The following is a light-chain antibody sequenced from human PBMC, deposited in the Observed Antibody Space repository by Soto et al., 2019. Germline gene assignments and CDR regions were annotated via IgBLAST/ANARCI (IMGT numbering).Light chain of an antibody. V-gene: IGKV1-5*03. CDR2: KAS. Sequence: DIQMTQSPSTLSASVGDRVTITCRASQSISSWLAWYQQKPGKAPKLLIYKASSLESGVPSRFSGSGSGTEFTLPISSLQPDDFATYYCQQYNSYSRWTFGQGTKVEI. CDR3: QQYNSYSRWT. CDR1: QSISSW. J-gene: IGKJ1*01.